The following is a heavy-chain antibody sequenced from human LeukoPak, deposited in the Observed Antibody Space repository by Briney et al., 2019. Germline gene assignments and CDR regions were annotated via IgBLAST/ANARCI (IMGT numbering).Heavy chain of an antibody. V-gene: IGHV3-30*04. CDR3: ARDQYDTWSRRGNFDS. CDR2: ISYDGSNK. J-gene: IGHJ4*02. Sequence: GGSLRLSCAASGFTFSSYAMHWVRQAPGKGLEWVAVISYDGSNKYYADSVKGRFTISRDNTKNSLYLQMNSLRVEDTAVFYCARDQYDTWSRRGNFDSWGQGTLVIVSS. D-gene: IGHD3-3*01. CDR1: GFTFSSYA.